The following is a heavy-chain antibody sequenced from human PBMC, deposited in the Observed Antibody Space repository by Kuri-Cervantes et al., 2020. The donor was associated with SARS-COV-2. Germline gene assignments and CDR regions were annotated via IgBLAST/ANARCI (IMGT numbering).Heavy chain of an antibody. CDR1: GFTFSDYY. D-gene: IGHD2-2*02. J-gene: IGHJ3*02. CDR2: ISSSGSTI. CDR3: ARDFCGSTSCYTSYPGEAFDI. V-gene: IGHV3-11*04. Sequence: LSLTCAASGFTFSDYYMSWIRQAPGKGLEWVSYISSSGSTIYYADSVKGRFTISRDNAKNSLYLQMNSLRAEDTAVYYCARDFCGSTSCYTSYPGEAFDIWGQGTMVTVSS.